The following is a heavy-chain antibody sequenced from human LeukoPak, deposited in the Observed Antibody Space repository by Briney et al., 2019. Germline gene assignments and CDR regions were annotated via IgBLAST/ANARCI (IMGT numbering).Heavy chain of an antibody. D-gene: IGHD6-13*01. CDR2: IWYDGSNK. Sequence: PGGSLRLSCAASAFTFSSYGMHWVRQAPGKGLEWVAVIWYDGSNKYYADSVKGRFTISRDNSKNTLYLQMNSLRAEDTAVYYCAKDWGPEQQLDALNFDYWGQGTLVTVSS. J-gene: IGHJ4*02. CDR1: AFTFSSYG. CDR3: AKDWGPEQQLDALNFDY. V-gene: IGHV3-33*06.